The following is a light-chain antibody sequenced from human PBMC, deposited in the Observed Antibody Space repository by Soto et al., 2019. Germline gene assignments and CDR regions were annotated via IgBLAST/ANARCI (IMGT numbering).Light chain of an antibody. CDR1: SSDVGGYNY. Sequence: QSVLTQPASVSGSPGQSITISCTGTSSDVGGYNYVSWYQQHPGKAPKLLIYDDSNRPSGVSNRFSGSKSGNTASLTISGRQAEAEAYYYCLSFTTTSTHVFGEGTKLTVL. CDR2: DDS. J-gene: IGLJ2*01. CDR3: LSFTTTSTHV. V-gene: IGLV2-14*01.